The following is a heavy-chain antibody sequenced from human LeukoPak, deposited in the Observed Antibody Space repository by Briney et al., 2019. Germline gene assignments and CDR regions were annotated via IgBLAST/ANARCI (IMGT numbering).Heavy chain of an antibody. CDR3: ATLARPVYSDYDSTGV. CDR2: ISSSSSYT. CDR1: GFTFSDYY. J-gene: IGHJ6*02. Sequence: GGSLRLSCAASGFTFSDYYMSWIRQAPGKGLEWVSYISSSSSYTNYADSVKGRFTISRDNAKNSLYLQMNSLRAEDTAVYYCATLARPVYSDYDSTGVWGQGTTVTVSS. D-gene: IGHD5-12*01. V-gene: IGHV3-11*03.